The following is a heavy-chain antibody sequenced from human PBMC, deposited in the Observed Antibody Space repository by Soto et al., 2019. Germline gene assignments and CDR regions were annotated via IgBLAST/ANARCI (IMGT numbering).Heavy chain of an antibody. Sequence: GGSLRLSCAASGFTFSSYAMSWVRQAPGKGLEWVSAISGSGGSTYYADSMKGRFTISRDNSKNTLYLQMNSLRAEDTAVYYCAGRPTWIQLWLARDYYMDVWGKGTTVTVSS. CDR3: AGRPTWIQLWLARDYYMDV. D-gene: IGHD5-18*01. CDR2: ISGSGGST. J-gene: IGHJ6*03. V-gene: IGHV3-23*01. CDR1: GFTFSSYA.